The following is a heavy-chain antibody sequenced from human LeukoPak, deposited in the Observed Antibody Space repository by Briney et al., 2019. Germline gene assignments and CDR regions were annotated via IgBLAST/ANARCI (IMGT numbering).Heavy chain of an antibody. CDR1: GGSISSGGYY. J-gene: IGHJ6*03. D-gene: IGHD6-19*01. Sequence: SQTLSLTCTVSGGSISSGGYYWSWIRQPPGKGLEWIGYIYHSGSTYNNPSLKSRVTISVDRSKNQFSLKLSSVTAADTAVYYCARIPVAGTGGLYYYYYMDVWGKGTTVTVSS. CDR2: IYHSGST. CDR3: ARIPVAGTGGLYYYYYMDV. V-gene: IGHV4-30-2*01.